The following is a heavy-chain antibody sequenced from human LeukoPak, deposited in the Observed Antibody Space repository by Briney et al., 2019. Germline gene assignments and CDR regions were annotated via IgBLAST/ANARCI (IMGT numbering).Heavy chain of an antibody. J-gene: IGHJ4*02. CDR2: ISGSGGST. CDR1: GFTFSSYA. V-gene: IGHV3-23*01. CDR3: ASEHAGTLRQDFDY. Sequence: GGSLRLSCAASGFTFSSYAMCWVRQAPGKGLEWVSAISGSGGSTYYADSVKGRFTISRDNSKNTLYLQMNSLRAEDTAVYYCASEHAGTLRQDFDYWGQGTLVTVSS. D-gene: IGHD1-26*01.